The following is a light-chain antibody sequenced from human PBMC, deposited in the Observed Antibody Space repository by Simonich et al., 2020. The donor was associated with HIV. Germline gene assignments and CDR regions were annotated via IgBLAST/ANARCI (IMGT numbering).Light chain of an antibody. Sequence: EIVLTQSPGTLSLSPGARATLSCRASQSVSSSYLDWYQQKPGLATRLLIYDASSRATGIPDRFSGSGSGTDFTLTISRLEPEDFAVYYCQQYGSSPFTFGPGTKVDIK. CDR3: QQYGSSPFT. CDR1: QSVSSSY. V-gene: IGKV3D-20*01. J-gene: IGKJ3*01. CDR2: DAS.